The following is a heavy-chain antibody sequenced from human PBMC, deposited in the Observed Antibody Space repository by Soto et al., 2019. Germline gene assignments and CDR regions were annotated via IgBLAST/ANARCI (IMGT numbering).Heavy chain of an antibody. V-gene: IGHV4-4*02. CDR1: GGSISSSNW. Sequence: QVQLQESGPGLVKPSGTLSLTCAVSGGSISSSNWWSWVRQPPGKGLEGIGEVYHSGSTNYNPSLESRVTISVDTSKNQFSLKLSSVTTADTAVYYCVRLVGAAGKFDSWGQGTQVIAS. D-gene: IGHD6-19*01. J-gene: IGHJ4*02. CDR2: VYHSGST. CDR3: VRLVGAAGKFDS.